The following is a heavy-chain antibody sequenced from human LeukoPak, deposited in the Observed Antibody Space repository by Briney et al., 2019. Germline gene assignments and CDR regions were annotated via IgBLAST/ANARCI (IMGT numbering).Heavy chain of an antibody. CDR2: ISSSSSHM. J-gene: IGHJ1*01. V-gene: IGHV3-21*01. D-gene: IGHD1-26*01. Sequence: PGGSLRLSCAASGFTFNSYSMYWVGQAPGKGLEWVSSISSSSSHMFYADSVKGRFSISRDNAKNSLYLQMNSVRAEDTAVYYCVRDSGSSYGYYFLHWGQATLVSVSS. CDR3: VRDSGSSYGYYFLH. CDR1: GFTFNSYS.